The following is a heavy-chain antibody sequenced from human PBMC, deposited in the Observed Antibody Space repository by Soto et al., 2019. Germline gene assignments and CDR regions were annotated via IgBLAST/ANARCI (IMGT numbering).Heavy chain of an antibody. D-gene: IGHD5-18*01. J-gene: IGHJ5*02. V-gene: IGHV4-59*01. CDR3: AKDSGYNYGYFRWFDP. Sequence: PSETLSLTCTVSGGYISNYYWSWLRPPPGRGLEWIGHIFYSGSTNYNPALKSRVTISVDTSKSQFSLKLSSVTAADTAVYYCAKDSGYNYGYFRWFDPWGQGTLVTAPQ. CDR1: GGYISNYY. CDR2: IFYSGST.